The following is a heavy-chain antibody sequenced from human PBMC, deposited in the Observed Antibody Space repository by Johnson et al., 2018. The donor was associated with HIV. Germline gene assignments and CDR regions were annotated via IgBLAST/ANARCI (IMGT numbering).Heavy chain of an antibody. CDR3: ARQLKYYYDSSGYYYLSSAAFDI. V-gene: IGHV3-74*02. J-gene: IGHJ3*02. CDR1: GFTFSSYW. D-gene: IGHD3-22*01. Sequence: VQLVASGGGLVQPGGSLRLSCAASGFTFSSYWMHWVRQAPGKGLAWVSRINSDGSSTSYADSVKGRFTISRDNAKNTLYLQMNSLRAEDTAVYYCARQLKYYYDSSGYYYLSSAAFDIWGQGTMVTVSS. CDR2: INSDGSST.